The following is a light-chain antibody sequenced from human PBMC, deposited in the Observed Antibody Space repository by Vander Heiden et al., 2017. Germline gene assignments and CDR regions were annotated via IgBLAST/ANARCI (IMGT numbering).Light chain of an antibody. Sequence: DIQMTQSPSSLSASVADRVTITCRASQSISSYLNWYQQKPSKAPKLLIYAASSLQSGVPSRFSGSGSGTDFTLTISSLQPEDFATYYCQQSYSTPPWTFGQGTKVEIK. J-gene: IGKJ1*01. CDR3: QQSYSTPPWT. CDR2: AAS. V-gene: IGKV1-39*01. CDR1: QSISSY.